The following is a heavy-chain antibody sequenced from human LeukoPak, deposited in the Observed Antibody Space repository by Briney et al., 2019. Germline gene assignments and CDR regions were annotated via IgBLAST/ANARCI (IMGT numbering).Heavy chain of an antibody. V-gene: IGHV4-59*08. D-gene: IGHD1-26*01. Sequence: SETLSLTCIVSGGSISKYYRRWIRQSPGKGLEWIGDIYYNGSSNYNPSLKSRVSISVDTSKNQFSLKLSSVTAADTAVYYCARPSRQVGPYYGMDVWGLGTTVTVSS. CDR2: IYYNGSS. J-gene: IGHJ6*02. CDR3: ARPSRQVGPYYGMDV. CDR1: GGSISKYY.